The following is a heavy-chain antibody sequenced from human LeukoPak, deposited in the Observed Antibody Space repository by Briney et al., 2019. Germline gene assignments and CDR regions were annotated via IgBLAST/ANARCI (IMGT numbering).Heavy chain of an antibody. J-gene: IGHJ5*01. CDR3: ATEPGYCSGGSCYGGWFDS. V-gene: IGHV4-34*01. D-gene: IGHD2-15*01. Sequence: SETLSLTCAVYGGSFSGYYWSWIRQPPGKGLEWTGEINHSGSTNYNPSLKSRATISLDTSNNKFSLKLSFVTAADTAVYYCATEPGYCSGGSCYGGWFDSWGQGTLVTVSS. CDR2: INHSGST. CDR1: GGSFSGYY.